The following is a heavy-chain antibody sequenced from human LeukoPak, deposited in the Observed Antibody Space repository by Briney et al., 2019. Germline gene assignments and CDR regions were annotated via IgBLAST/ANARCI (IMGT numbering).Heavy chain of an antibody. J-gene: IGHJ4*02. CDR2: ISGSGARSGSGGIP. CDR3: AKRPVSSGWNFFDY. CDR1: GFTFSIYG. D-gene: IGHD6-19*01. Sequence: GGSVRLSCAASGFTFSIYGMNWSRQAPGKGLEWVSGISGSGARSGSGGIPYYADSVKGRFTISRDNSKNTLYLQMNSLRAEDTAVYYCAKRPVSSGWNFFDYWGQGTLVTVSS. V-gene: IGHV3-23*01.